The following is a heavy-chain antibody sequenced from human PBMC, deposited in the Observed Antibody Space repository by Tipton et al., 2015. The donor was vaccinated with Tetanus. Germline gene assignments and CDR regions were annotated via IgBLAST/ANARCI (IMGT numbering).Heavy chain of an antibody. V-gene: IGHV3-9*01. D-gene: IGHD5-12*01. CDR1: GFTFDDYG. J-gene: IGHJ4*02. CDR3: VRGGSGYGNFDS. CDR2: ITWNSGVI. Sequence: QLVQSGGGLVQPGRSLRLSCAASGFTFDDYGMHWVRQVPGKGLEWVSGITWNSGVIAYADSVKGRLTISRDNAKNTLFLQMNNLRGDDTAVYYCVRGGSGYGNFDSWGQGTLVTVSS.